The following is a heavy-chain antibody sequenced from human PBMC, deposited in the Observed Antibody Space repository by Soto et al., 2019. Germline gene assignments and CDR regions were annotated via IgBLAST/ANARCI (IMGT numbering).Heavy chain of an antibody. Sequence: QVQLVESGGGVVQPGRSLRLSCAASGFTFSSYGMHWVRQAQGKGLECVAVISYDGSNKYYADSVKGRFTIARDNSKNTLYLQMSSLRAEDTAVYYCVKDGSSGWPYYYGLDVWGQGTSVTVSS. CDR3: VKDGSSGWPYYYGLDV. CDR2: ISYDGSNK. CDR1: GFTFSSYG. J-gene: IGHJ6*02. V-gene: IGHV3-30*18. D-gene: IGHD6-19*01.